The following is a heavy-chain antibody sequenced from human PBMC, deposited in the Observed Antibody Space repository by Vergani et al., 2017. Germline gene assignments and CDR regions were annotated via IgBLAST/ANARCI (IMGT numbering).Heavy chain of an antibody. CDR2: IYYSGST. CDR1: GGSISSGGYY. CDR3: AMHDSSGYYYAY. J-gene: IGHJ4*02. D-gene: IGHD3-22*01. Sequence: QVQLQESGPGLVKPSQTLSLTCTVSGGSISSGGYYWSWIRQHPGKGLEWIGYIYYSGSTYYNPSLKSRVTISVDTSKNQFPLKLSSVTAADTAVYYCAMHDSSGYYYAYWGQGTLVTVSS. V-gene: IGHV4-31*03.